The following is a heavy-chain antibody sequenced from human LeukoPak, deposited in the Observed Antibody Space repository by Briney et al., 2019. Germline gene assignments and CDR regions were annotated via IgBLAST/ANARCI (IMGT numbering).Heavy chain of an antibody. J-gene: IGHJ5*02. CDR2: IYYSGST. CDR3: ARGTGFDP. CDR1: GGSISSSSYY. V-gene: IGHV4-61*01. Sequence: SETLSLTCTVSGGSISSSSYYWSWIRQPPGKGLEWIGYIYYSGSTNYNPSLKSRVTISVDTSKNQFSLKLSSVTAADTAVYYCARGTGFDPWGQGTLVTVSS.